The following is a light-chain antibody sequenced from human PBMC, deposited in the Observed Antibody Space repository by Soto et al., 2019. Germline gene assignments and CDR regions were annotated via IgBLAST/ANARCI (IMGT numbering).Light chain of an antibody. Sequence: EIVMTQSPATLSVSPGERATLSCRASESVSNLLAWYQQKPGQAPRLLVYGASTRATGIPARFSGSGSGTEFTLTISSLQSEDFAVYYCLQYNNWPPMYTFGQGTKLEIK. CDR1: ESVSNL. V-gene: IGKV3-15*01. CDR2: GAS. CDR3: LQYNNWPPMYT. J-gene: IGKJ2*01.